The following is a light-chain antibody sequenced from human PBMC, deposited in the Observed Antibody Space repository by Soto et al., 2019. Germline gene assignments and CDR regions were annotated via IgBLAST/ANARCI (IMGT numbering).Light chain of an antibody. Sequence: DIQMTQSPSSLSASVGDRVTITCRASQSISSYLNWYQQKPGKAPKLLIYAASSLQSVVPSRFSGSGSGTDFTLTISSLQTEDFANYYCQQSYSTLWTFGQGTKVEIK. V-gene: IGKV1-39*01. CDR3: QQSYSTLWT. CDR2: AAS. J-gene: IGKJ1*01. CDR1: QSISSY.